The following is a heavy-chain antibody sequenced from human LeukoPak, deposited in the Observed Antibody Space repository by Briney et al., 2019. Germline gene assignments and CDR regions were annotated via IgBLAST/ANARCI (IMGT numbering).Heavy chain of an antibody. CDR1: GGSISNASYY. CDR2: IYSRGSP. CDR3: ARDAGAVSFDY. V-gene: IGHV4-61*02. D-gene: IGHD1-26*01. Sequence: SETLSLTCTVSGGSISNASYYWNWIRQPAGKGLEWIGRIYSRGSPNYNPSFKSRLTISVDTSKNQFSLKLSSVTAADTAVYYCARDAGAVSFDYWGQGTLVTVSS. J-gene: IGHJ4*02.